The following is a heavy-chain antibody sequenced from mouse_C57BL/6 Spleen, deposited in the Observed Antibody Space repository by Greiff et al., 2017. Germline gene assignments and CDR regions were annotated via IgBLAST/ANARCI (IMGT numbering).Heavy chain of an antibody. V-gene: IGHV1-52*01. D-gene: IGHD1-1*01. J-gene: IGHJ1*03. CDR3: ARRGGLLYWYFDV. CDR2: IDPSDSDT. CDR1: GYAFTSYW. Sequence: VQLQQPGAELVRPGSSVKLSCKASGYAFTSYWMHWVKQRPIQGLEWIGNIDPSDSDTHYNQKFKDKATLTVDKSSSTAYMQLSSLTSEDSAVYYCARRGGLLYWYFDVWGTGTTVTVSS.